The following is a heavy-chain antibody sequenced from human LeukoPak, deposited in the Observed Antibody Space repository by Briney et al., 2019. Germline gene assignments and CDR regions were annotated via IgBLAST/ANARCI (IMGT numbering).Heavy chain of an antibody. CDR3: ARRSTVAGRGRFDP. J-gene: IGHJ5*02. V-gene: IGHV4-39*01. D-gene: IGHD6-19*01. CDR2: VHYSGST. Sequence: SETLSLTCTVSGGSIRSTSYYWGWIRQPPGKGLKWLGSVHYSGSTYDNPSLKSRVTISVDTSKNQFSLNLISVTAADTAVYYCARRSTVAGRGRFDPWGQGTLVTVSS. CDR1: GGSIRSTSYY.